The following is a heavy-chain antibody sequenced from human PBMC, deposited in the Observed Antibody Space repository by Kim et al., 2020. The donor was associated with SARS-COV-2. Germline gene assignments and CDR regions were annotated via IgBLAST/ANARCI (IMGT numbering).Heavy chain of an antibody. CDR1: GFTFSSYW. V-gene: IGHV3-74*01. CDR3: TGVVDFDY. CDR2: MNSDGSRT. Sequence: GGSLRLSCAASGFTFSSYWMHWVRQAPGKGLVWVSHMNSDGSRTTYADSVKGRFTISRDNAKNTLYLQMNSLRAEDTAVYYCTGVVDFDYWGQGTLGTVSP. D-gene: IGHD2-15*01. J-gene: IGHJ4*02.